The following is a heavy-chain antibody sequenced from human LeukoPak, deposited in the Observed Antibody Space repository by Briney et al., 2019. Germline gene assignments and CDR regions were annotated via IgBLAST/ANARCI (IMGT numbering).Heavy chain of an antibody. D-gene: IGHD6-13*01. CDR1: GFTVSSNY. CDR2: IYSGGST. J-gene: IGHJ6*03. V-gene: IGHV3-66*02. Sequence: PGGSLRLSCAASGFTVSSNYMSWVRQAPGKGLEWVSVIYSGGSTYYAESVKGRFTISRDNSKNTLYLQMNSLRAEDTAVYYCARDVREQQLANYYYYYMDVWGKGTTVTVSS. CDR3: ARDVREQQLANYYYYYMDV.